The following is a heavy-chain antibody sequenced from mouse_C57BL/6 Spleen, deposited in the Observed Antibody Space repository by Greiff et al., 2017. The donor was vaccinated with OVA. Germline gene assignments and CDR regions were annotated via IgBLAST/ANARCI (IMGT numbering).Heavy chain of an antibody. CDR3: ASNWDVEGFAD. J-gene: IGHJ3*01. V-gene: IGHV1-69*01. CDR1: GYTFTSYW. D-gene: IGHD4-1*01. CDR2: IDPSDSYT. Sequence: QVQLQQPGAELVMPGASVKLSCKASGYTFTSYWMHWVKQRPGQGLEWIGEIDPSDSYTNYNQKFKGKSTLTVDKSSSTAYMQLSSLTSEDSAVYYCASNWDVEGFADWGQGTLVTVSA.